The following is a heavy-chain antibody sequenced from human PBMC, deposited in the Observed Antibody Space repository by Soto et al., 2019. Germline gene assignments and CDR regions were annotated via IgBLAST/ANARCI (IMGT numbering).Heavy chain of an antibody. CDR3: ARYAGGRYPAYYFDY. J-gene: IGHJ4*02. CDR2: ISSSSSYI. V-gene: IGHV3-21*01. CDR1: GFTFSSYS. D-gene: IGHD6-19*01. Sequence: PGGSLRLSCAASGFTFSSYSMNWVRQAPGKGLEWVSSISSSSSYIYYADSVKGRFTISGDNAKNSLYLQMNSLRAEDTAVYYCARYAGGRYPAYYFDYWGQGTLVTVSS.